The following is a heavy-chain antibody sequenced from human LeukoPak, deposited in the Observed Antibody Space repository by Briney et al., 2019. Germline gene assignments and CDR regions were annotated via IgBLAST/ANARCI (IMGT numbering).Heavy chain of an antibody. D-gene: IGHD5-24*01. CDR1: GGSISGYY. Sequence: PSETLSLTCTVSGGSISGYYWTWIRQPPGMGLEWIGYIYYTGSTNYNPSLKSRVTISVDTSKNQFSLNLSSVTAADTALYYCARFDRDGYNLDYWGQGTLVTVSS. CDR2: IYYTGST. J-gene: IGHJ4*02. CDR3: ARFDRDGYNLDY. V-gene: IGHV4-59*01.